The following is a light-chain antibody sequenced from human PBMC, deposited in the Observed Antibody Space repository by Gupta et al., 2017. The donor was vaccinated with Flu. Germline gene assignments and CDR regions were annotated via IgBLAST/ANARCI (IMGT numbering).Light chain of an antibody. J-gene: IGLJ3*02. CDR3: SSYAGGNNWV. CDR2: EVI. V-gene: IGLV2-8*01. CDR1: SRDVGGYRF. Sequence: SRDVGGYRFVSWYQQHPGKAPQLMIYEVIKRPSGVPDRFSGSKSGNTASLTVSGLQAEDEADYYCSSYAGGNNWVFGGGTKLTVL.